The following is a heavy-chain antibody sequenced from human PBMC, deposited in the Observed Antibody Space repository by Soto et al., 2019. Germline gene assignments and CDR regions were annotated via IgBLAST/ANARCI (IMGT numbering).Heavy chain of an antibody. CDR3: ERVGYCSSTSCYWDYYYYYGMDV. D-gene: IGHD2-2*01. V-gene: IGHV3-48*03. J-gene: IGHJ6*02. CDR2: ISSSGSTI. CDR1: GFTFSSYE. Sequence: GGSLRLSCAASGFTFSSYEMNWVRQAPGKGLEWVSYISSSGSTIYYADSVKGRFTISRDNAKNSLYLQMNSLRAEDTAVYYCERVGYCSSTSCYWDYYYYYGMDVWGQGTTVTVSS.